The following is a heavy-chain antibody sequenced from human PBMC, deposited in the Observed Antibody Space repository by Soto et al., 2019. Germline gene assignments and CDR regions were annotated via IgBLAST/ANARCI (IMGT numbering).Heavy chain of an antibody. V-gene: IGHV1-46*01. CDR3: ALPKNTLGWYHF. J-gene: IGHJ4*02. Sequence: QVQVVQSGAEVKKPGASVKVSCKTSGYTFIIYHVHWVRQAPGQGLEWMGAINPNGGSTTYAQHLQGRITMTRDASTSTVYMDLSSLRSDDTAVYYCALPKNTLGWYHFWGQGSLVTVS. D-gene: IGHD6-19*01. CDR2: INPNGGST. CDR1: GYTFIIYH.